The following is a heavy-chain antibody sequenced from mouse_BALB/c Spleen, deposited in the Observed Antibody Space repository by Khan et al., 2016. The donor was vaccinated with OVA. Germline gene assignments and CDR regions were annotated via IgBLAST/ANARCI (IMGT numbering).Heavy chain of an antibody. CDR3: AIAYYRYDGYYAMDY. J-gene: IGHJ4*01. CDR2: IWGGGGT. V-gene: IGHV2-6-4*01. D-gene: IGHD2-14*01. CDR1: GFSLSRYN. Sequence: QMQLEESGPGLVAPSQSLSITCTVSGFSLSRYNIHWVRQPPGKGLEWLGMIWGGGGTDYNSTLKSRLNISKDNSKSQVFLKMNSLQTDDTAMYYCAIAYYRYDGYYAMDYWGQGTSVTVSS.